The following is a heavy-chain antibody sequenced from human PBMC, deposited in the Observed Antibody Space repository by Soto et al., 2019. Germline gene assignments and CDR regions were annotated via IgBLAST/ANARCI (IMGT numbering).Heavy chain of an antibody. CDR1: GDTLSHYG. J-gene: IGHJ4*02. CDR3: EAGDSSDTGDH. D-gene: IGHD6-19*01. V-gene: IGHV1-69*13. CDR2: TTAILGTR. Sequence: SVKVSCKASGDTLSHYGVSWVRQVPGKGLEWMGGTTAILGTRDYAQKFQGRMTITSDESTTTSYMELNSLTSDDTAVYYCEAGDSSDTGDHWGQGTLVTVSS.